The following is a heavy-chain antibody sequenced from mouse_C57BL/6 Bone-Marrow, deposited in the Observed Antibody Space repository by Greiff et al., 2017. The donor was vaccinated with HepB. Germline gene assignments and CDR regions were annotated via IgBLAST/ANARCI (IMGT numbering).Heavy chain of an antibody. CDR2: IDPANGNT. D-gene: IGHD2-10*01. CDR1: GFNIKNTY. CDR3: ALLYYFDY. V-gene: IGHV14-3*01. J-gene: IGHJ2*01. Sequence: VQLQQSVAELVRPGASVKLSCTASGFNIKNTYMLWVKQRPEQGLEWIGRIDPANGNTKYAPKFQGKATITADTSSNTAYLQLSSLTSEDTAIYYCALLYYFDYWGQGTTLTVSS.